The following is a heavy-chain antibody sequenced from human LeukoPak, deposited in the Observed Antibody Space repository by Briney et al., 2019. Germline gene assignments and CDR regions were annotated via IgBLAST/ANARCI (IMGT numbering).Heavy chain of an antibody. CDR2: ISGSAGAT. J-gene: IGHJ4*02. CDR3: AKDPLGRYYYRSGKDFYDEPDC. V-gene: IGHV3-23*01. Sequence: GGSLRLSCAASGFTFSTYAMSWVRQAPGKGLEWVSGISGSAGATFYANSMKGRFTISRDNSKNTLFLQMTSLRVEDTALYYCAKDPLGRYYYRSGKDFYDEPDCWGQGTLVTVSS. D-gene: IGHD3-10*01. CDR1: GFTFSTYA.